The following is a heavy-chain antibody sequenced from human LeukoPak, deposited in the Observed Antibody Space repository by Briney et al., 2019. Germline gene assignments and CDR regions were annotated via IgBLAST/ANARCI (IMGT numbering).Heavy chain of an antibody. CDR3: ARGSNTAMVT. CDR1: GGSISSSGYY. V-gene: IGHV4-39*07. CDR2: INHSGST. D-gene: IGHD5-18*01. Sequence: ASETLSLTCTVSGGSISSSGYYWSWIRQPPGKGLEWIGEINHSGSTNYNPSLKSRVTISVDTSKNQFSLKLSSVTAADTAVYYCARGSNTAMVTWGQGTLVTVSS. J-gene: IGHJ5*02.